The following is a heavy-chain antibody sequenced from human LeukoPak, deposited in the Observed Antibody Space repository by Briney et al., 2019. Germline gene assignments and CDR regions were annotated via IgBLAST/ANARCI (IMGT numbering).Heavy chain of an antibody. CDR3: ARTAAGTFFDY. CDR1: GFTVSSNY. CDR2: IYSGGHT. Sequence: RGSLKISCAVSGFTVSSNYMSWVRQAPGKGLEWVSIIYSGGHTFYADSVKGRFTISRDNSKNTLYLQMNSLRAEDTAVYYCARTAAGTFFDYWGQGTLVTVSS. J-gene: IGHJ4*02. D-gene: IGHD6-13*01. V-gene: IGHV3-53*01.